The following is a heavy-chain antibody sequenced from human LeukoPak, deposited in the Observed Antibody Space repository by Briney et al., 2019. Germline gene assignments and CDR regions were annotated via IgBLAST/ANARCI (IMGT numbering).Heavy chain of an antibody. V-gene: IGHV3-48*03. CDR3: ARDQSIAGPTTADY. Sequence: GGSLRLSCAASGFTFSSYEMNWVRQAPGKGLEWVSYISSSGSTIYYADSVKGRFTTSRDNAKNTLYLQMNSLRAEDTAVYYCARDQSIAGPTTADYWGQGTLVTVSS. J-gene: IGHJ4*02. CDR2: ISSSGSTI. CDR1: GFTFSSYE. D-gene: IGHD1-26*01.